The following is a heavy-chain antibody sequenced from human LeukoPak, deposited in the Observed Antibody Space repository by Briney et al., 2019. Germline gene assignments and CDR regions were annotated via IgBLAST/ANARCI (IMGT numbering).Heavy chain of an antibody. CDR1: GGSISSYY. J-gene: IGHJ4*02. Sequence: PSETLSLTCTVSGGSISSYYWSWIRQPPGKGLEWIGYIYYSGGTNYNPSLKCRVTISVDTSKNQFSLKLSSVTAADTAVYYCARGRWLRSPPDYWGQGTLVTVSS. V-gene: IGHV4-59*01. CDR2: IYYSGGT. CDR3: ARGRWLRSPPDY. D-gene: IGHD5-12*01.